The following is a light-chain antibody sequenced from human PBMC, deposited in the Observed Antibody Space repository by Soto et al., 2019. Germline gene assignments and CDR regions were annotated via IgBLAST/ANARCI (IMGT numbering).Light chain of an antibody. V-gene: IGLV2-8*01. CDR1: SSDVGGYNF. Sequence: QSALTQPPSASGSPGQSVTISCTGTSSDVGGYNFVSWYQQHPGKAPRLMIYEVNKRPSGVPDRFSGSKSGSTASLTVSGLQAEDEADYYCSSYAGSTNFVVFGGGTQLTVL. CDR3: SSYAGSTNFVV. J-gene: IGLJ2*01. CDR2: EVN.